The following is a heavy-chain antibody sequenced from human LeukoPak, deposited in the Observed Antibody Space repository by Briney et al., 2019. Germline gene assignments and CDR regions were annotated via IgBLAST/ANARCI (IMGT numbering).Heavy chain of an antibody. CDR1: GFTFSSYS. V-gene: IGHV3-21*01. CDR2: ISSSNSYI. CDR3: ARDRDDYPYY. D-gene: IGHD4-11*01. Sequence: PGGSLRLSCAASGFTFSSYSMNWVRQAPGKGPEWVSSISSSNSYIYYADSVKGRFAISRDNAKNSLYLQMNSLRAEDTAVYYCARDRDDYPYYWGQGTLVTVSS. J-gene: IGHJ4*02.